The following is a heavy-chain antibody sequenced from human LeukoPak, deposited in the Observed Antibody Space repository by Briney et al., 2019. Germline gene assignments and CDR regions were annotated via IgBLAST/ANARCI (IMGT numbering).Heavy chain of an antibody. CDR1: GFSISSYD. J-gene: IGHJ4*02. Sequence: SETLTLTCTVSGFSISSYDWSWIRQPPGEGLEWIGYIYYSGSTNYNPSLDSRVTISVDTSKSLLSLRLGSVNAADAAVYYCARQYSGSYGFDYWGQGTLVTVSS. D-gene: IGHD1-26*01. V-gene: IGHV4-59*01. CDR2: IYYSGST. CDR3: ARQYSGSYGFDY.